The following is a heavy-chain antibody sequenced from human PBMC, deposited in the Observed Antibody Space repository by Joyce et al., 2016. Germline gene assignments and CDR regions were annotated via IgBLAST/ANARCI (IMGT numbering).Heavy chain of an antibody. V-gene: IGHV1-69*02. CDR2: SIPVLNMT. D-gene: IGHD5-24*01. Sequence: QVHLVQSGAEVKKSGSSVKVSCKASGGSFSKYTVSWVRQAPGQGLAWRGRSIPVLNMTNYAQEFQGRVTITADKSTTTAYMQLTGLRSDDTAVYFCAGTFNYPHHDGMDVWGQGTAVTVSS. CDR1: GGSFSKYT. J-gene: IGHJ6*02. CDR3: AGTFNYPHHDGMDV.